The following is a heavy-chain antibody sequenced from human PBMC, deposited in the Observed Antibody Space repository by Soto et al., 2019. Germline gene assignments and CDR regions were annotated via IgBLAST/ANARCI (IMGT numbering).Heavy chain of an antibody. CDR2: IIPILGIA. CDR1: GGTFSSYT. Sequence: QVQLVQSGAEVKKPGSSVKVSCKASGGTFSSYTISWVRQAPGQGLEWMGRIIPILGIANYAQKFQGRVTITADESASTAYMELSSLRSEDTAVYYCASEGHCSGGSCYDPELDYWGQGTLVTVSS. CDR3: ASEGHCSGGSCYDPELDY. D-gene: IGHD2-15*01. V-gene: IGHV1-69*02. J-gene: IGHJ4*02.